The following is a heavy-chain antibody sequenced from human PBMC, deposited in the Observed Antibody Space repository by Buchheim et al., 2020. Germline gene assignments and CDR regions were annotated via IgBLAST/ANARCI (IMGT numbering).Heavy chain of an antibody. J-gene: IGHJ4*02. Sequence: EVQLEESGGGLVQPGGSLRLSCAASGFTFSSYAMSWVRQAPGKGLEWVSAISGSGGSTYYADSVKGRFTISRDNSKNPLYLQMNSLRAEDTAVYYCAKTRRDSSGWYLVLFDYWGQGTL. CDR3: AKTRRDSSGWYLVLFDY. CDR2: ISGSGGST. CDR1: GFTFSSYA. D-gene: IGHD6-19*01. V-gene: IGHV3-23*04.